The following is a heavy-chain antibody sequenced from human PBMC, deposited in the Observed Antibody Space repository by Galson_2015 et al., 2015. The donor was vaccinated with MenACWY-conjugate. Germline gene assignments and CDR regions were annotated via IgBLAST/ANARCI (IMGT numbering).Heavy chain of an antibody. CDR1: GYSFTSYW. J-gene: IGHJ4*02. CDR3: ATKVEMATIIPYYFDY. D-gene: IGHD5-24*01. V-gene: IGHV5-51*01. Sequence: SGAAVKKPGESLKISCKGSGYSFTSYWIGWVRQMPGKGLEWMGIIYPGDSDTRYSPSFQGQVTISADKSISTAYLQWSSLKASDTAMYYCATKVEMATIIPYYFDYWGQGTLVTVSS. CDR2: IYPGDSDT.